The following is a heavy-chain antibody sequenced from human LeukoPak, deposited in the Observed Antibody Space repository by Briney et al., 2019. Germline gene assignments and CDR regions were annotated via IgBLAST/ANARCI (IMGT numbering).Heavy chain of an antibody. D-gene: IGHD1-26*01. CDR2: INPNSGDT. J-gene: IGHJ4*02. V-gene: IGHV1-2*02. CDR1: GYTFSGYY. CDR3: ARDVSRVGATGPFDY. Sequence: GASVKVSCKASGYTFSGYYMQWVRQAPGQGLEWMGWINPNSGDTNYAQKFQGRVTMTRDTSISTAYMELSRLRSDDTAVYYCARDVSRVGATGPFDYWGQGTLVTVSS.